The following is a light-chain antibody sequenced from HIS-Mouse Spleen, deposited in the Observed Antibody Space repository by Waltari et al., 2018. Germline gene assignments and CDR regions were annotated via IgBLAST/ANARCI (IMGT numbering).Light chain of an antibody. CDR1: QSVSSH. CDR2: DAS. J-gene: IGKJ4*01. CDR3: QQRSNWLT. V-gene: IGKV3-11*01. Sequence: EIVLTQSPATLSLSPGERATLSCRDSQSVSSHLAWYQQKPGQAPRLLIYDASNRATGIPARFSGSGSGTDFTLTISSLEPEDFAVYYCQQRSNWLTFGGGTKVEIK.